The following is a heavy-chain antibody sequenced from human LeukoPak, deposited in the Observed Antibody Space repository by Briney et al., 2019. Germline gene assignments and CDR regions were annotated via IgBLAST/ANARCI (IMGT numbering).Heavy chain of an antibody. J-gene: IGHJ6*02. CDR2: ISDTSGTT. V-gene: IGHV3-48*02. Sequence: GGSLRLSCAASGFTFRSYSMNWVRQAPGKGLEGVSYISDTSGTTHHADSVKGRFTISRDDAKNSLFLQMNSLRDEGTAVYYCARDLLLYLGVQTAYFYYGLDVWGQGTTVTVSS. D-gene: IGHD3-22*01. CDR3: ARDLLLYLGVQTAYFYYGLDV. CDR1: GFTFRSYS.